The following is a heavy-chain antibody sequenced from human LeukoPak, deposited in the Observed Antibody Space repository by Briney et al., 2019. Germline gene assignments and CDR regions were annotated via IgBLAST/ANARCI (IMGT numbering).Heavy chain of an antibody. J-gene: IGHJ4*02. CDR3: ARGSLHGYNGPDY. V-gene: IGHV3-21*01. CDR2: ISSSSSYI. D-gene: IGHD5-24*01. CDR1: GFTFSSYS. Sequence: PGGSLRLSCAASGFTFSSYSMNWVRQAPGKGLEWVSSISSSSSYIYYADSVKGRFTISRVNAKNSLYLQMNSLRAEDTAVYYCARGSLHGYNGPDYWGQGTLVTVSS.